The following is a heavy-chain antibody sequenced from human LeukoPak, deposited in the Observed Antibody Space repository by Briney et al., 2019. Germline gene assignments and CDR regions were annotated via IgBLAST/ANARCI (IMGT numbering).Heavy chain of an antibody. CDR1: GFTFCNFP. CDR3: AKDGQYGDYWYYYMDV. D-gene: IGHD4/OR15-4a*01. Sequence: LRLPCAVSGFTFCNFPMSWVRQAPGKGVEGVSAITGSGGGTYYADSVKGRFTISRDHSKNTLYLQMNSLRAEDTAVYYCAKDGQYGDYWYYYMDVWGKGTTVTVSS. CDR2: ITGSGGGT. V-gene: IGHV3-23*01. J-gene: IGHJ6*03.